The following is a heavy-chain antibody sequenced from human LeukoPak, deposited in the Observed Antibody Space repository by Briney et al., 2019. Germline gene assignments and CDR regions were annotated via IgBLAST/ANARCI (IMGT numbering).Heavy chain of an antibody. V-gene: IGHV1-69*13. CDR3: ARDSEVVVAATPGDYYYYGMDV. CDR2: IIPIFGTA. J-gene: IGHJ6*02. Sequence: GASAKVSCKASGGTFSSYAISWVRQAPGQGLEWMGGIIPIFGTANYAQKFQGRVTITADESTSTAYMELSSLRSEDTAVYYCARDSEVVVAATPGDYYYYGMDVWGQGTTVTVSS. CDR1: GGTFSSYA. D-gene: IGHD2-15*01.